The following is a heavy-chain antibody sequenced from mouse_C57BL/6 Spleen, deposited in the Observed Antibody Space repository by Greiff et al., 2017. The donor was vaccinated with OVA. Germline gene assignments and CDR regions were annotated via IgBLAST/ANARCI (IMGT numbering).Heavy chain of an antibody. Sequence: VQLQQSGPELVKPGASVKISCKASGYTFTDYYMNWVKQSHGKSLEWIGDINPNNGGTSYNQKFKGKATLTVDKSSSTAYMELRSLTSEDSAVYYCARSYGNSFYYAMDYWGQGTSVTVSS. CDR1: GYTFTDYY. D-gene: IGHD2-1*01. CDR3: ARSYGNSFYYAMDY. V-gene: IGHV1-26*01. CDR2: INPNNGGT. J-gene: IGHJ4*01.